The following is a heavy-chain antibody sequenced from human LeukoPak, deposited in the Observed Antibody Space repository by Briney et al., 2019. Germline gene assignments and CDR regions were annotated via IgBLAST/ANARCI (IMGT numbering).Heavy chain of an antibody. CDR2: ISSSSSTI. J-gene: IGHJ4*02. Sequence: GGSLRLSRAAPGFTLSSYSMNWVRQAPGKGLGRVSYISSSSSTIYYADSVKGRFTISRDNAKNSLYLQMNSLRAEDTAVCYCAKDPTYYYDSSGLLAWGQGTLVTVST. D-gene: IGHD3-22*01. V-gene: IGHV3-48*04. CDR1: GFTLSSYS. CDR3: AKDPTYYYDSSGLLA.